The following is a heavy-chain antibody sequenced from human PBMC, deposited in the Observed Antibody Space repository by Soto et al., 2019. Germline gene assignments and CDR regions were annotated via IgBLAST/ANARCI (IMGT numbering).Heavy chain of an antibody. Sequence: QVQLVESGGGVVQPGRSLRLSCAASGFTFSSYGMHWVRQAPDKGLEWVAVISYTGDHKYYEDSVKGRFTISRDNSKKTVYLQMNSLRAEDTAVYYCAKEKSGGAGTGIFDYWGQGIMVTVSS. D-gene: IGHD6-19*01. CDR3: AKEKSGGAGTGIFDY. J-gene: IGHJ4*02. CDR2: ISYTGDHK. CDR1: GFTFSSYG. V-gene: IGHV3-30*18.